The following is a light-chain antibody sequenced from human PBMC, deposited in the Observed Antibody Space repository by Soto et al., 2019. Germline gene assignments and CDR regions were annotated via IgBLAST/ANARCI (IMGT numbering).Light chain of an antibody. J-gene: IGKJ5*01. V-gene: IGKV1-9*01. Sequence: IQLTQSPSSLSASIGDRVTITCRASQGSSSFLAWYQQKPWKAPKLLIYAASTLQSGIPSRFSGSGSGTDFTRPISSLQPEDFATDYCQQLNIDSYPITFGQGTRLEIK. CDR3: QQLNIDSYPIT. CDR1: QGSSSF. CDR2: AAS.